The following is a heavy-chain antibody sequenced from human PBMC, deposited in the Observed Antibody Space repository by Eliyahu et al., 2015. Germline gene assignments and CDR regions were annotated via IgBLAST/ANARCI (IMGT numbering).Heavy chain of an antibody. Sequence: EVQLVESGGGLVQPGGSLRLSCAASGFTFSXHYMDWVRQAPGKGLEWVGRTRNKANSYTTEYAASVKGRFTISRDDSKNSLYLQMNSLKTEDTAVYYCARSLCGGSCPFDYWGQGTLVTVSS. J-gene: IGHJ4*02. CDR1: GFTFSXHY. CDR3: ARSLCGGSCPFDY. CDR2: TRNKANSYTT. D-gene: IGHD2-15*01. V-gene: IGHV3-72*01.